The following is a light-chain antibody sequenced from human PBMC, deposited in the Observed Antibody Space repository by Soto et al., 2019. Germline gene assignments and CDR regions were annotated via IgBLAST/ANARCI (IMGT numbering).Light chain of an antibody. CDR3: FSYTTSSTLV. CDR2: EVS. J-gene: IGLJ3*02. V-gene: IGLV2-14*01. CDR1: SSDVGGYNY. Sequence: QSALTQPASVSGSPGQSVTISCTGTSSDVGGYNYVSWYQQHPAKAPKLMIYEVSNRPSGVSHRFSGSKSGNTASLTISGLQAEDEADYYCFSYTTSSTLVFGGGTKLTVL.